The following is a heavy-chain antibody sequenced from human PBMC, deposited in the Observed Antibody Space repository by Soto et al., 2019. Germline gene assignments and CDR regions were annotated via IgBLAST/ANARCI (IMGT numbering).Heavy chain of an antibody. CDR2: IIPIFGTA. J-gene: IGHJ6*02. V-gene: IGHV1-69*13. CDR3: ARGARRFGELLFPLYYYYGMDV. Sequence: SVKVSCKASGGTFSSYAISWLRQAPGQGLEWMGGIIPIFGTANYAQKFQGRVTITADESTSTAYMELSSLRSEDTAVYYCARGARRFGELLFPLYYYYGMDVWGQGTTVTVSS. CDR1: GGTFSSYA. D-gene: IGHD3-10*01.